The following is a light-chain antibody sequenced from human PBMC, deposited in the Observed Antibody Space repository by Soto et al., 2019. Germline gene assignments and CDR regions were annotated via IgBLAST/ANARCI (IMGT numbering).Light chain of an antibody. CDR3: GADHGSGSNFPPVV. V-gene: IGLV9-49*01. CDR1: SGYSNYK. J-gene: IGLJ2*01. CDR2: VGTGGIVG. Sequence: QSVLTQPPSASASLGASVTLTCTLSSGYSNYKVDWYQQRPGKGPRFVMRVGTGGIVGSKGDGIPDRFSVLGSGLNRYLTIKNIQEEDESDYHCGADHGSGSNFPPVVLGGGTKLTVL.